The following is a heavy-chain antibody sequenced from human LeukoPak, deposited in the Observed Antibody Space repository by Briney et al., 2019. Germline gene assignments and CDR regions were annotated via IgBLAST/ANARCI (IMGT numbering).Heavy chain of an antibody. CDR2: MFPDGRT. CDR3: ARTNPVYGDYDY. D-gene: IGHD4-17*01. CDR1: GFSVNDNY. V-gene: IGHV3-53*01. Sequence: GGSLRLSCAVSGFSVNDNYMSWVRQAPGKGPQWVSVMFPDGRTYYADSVKGRFTISRDLARNTLLLQMHSLRADDTAVHYCARTNPVYGDYDYWGQGTLFTVSS. J-gene: IGHJ4*02.